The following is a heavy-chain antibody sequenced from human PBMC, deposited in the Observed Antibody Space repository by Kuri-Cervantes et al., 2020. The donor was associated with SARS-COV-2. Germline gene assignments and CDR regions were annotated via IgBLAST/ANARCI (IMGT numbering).Heavy chain of an antibody. V-gene: IGHV5-10-1*01. CDR2: IDPSDSYT. D-gene: IGHD1-26*01. CDR3: ARQGWELFQWSNDFDY. CDR1: GYRFTSYW. J-gene: IGHJ4*02. Sequence: GGSLRLSCKGCGYRFTSYWISWVRQMPGKGLEWMGRIDPSDSYTNYSPSFQGHVTISADKSIGTAYLQWSSLKASDTAMYYCARQGWELFQWSNDFDYWGQGTLVTVSS.